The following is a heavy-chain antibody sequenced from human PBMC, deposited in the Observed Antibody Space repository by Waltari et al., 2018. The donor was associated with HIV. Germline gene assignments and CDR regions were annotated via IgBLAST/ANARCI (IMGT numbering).Heavy chain of an antibody. D-gene: IGHD6-13*01. CDR1: GYSFPAYP. CDR3: ARGKTAAGTALGS. V-gene: IGHV1-3*01. J-gene: IGHJ5*02. CDR2: INPGKGFT. Sequence: QVHLLQSGAEVKKPGASVRLSCDSAGYSFPAYPVHWVRQAPGQRPEWMGWINPGKGFTVYSEKFQVRLTITRDTLATTTYMELRGLTSEDTAVYYCARGKTAAGTALGSWGQGTQVIVSP.